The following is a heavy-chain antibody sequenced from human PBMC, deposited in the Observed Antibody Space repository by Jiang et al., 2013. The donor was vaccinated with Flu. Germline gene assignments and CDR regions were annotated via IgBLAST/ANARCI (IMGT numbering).Heavy chain of an antibody. CDR1: GGSISSSSYY. V-gene: IGHV4-39*01. CDR3: ARHGGIFGVVIPTPDFDY. J-gene: IGHJ4*02. Sequence: LLKPSETLSLTCTVSGGSISSSSYYWGWIRQPPGKGLEWIGSIYYSGSTYYNPSLKSRVTISVDTSKNQFSLKLSSVTAADTAVYYCARHGGIFGVVIPTPDFDYWGQGTLVTVSS. CDR2: IYYSGST. D-gene: IGHD3-3*01.